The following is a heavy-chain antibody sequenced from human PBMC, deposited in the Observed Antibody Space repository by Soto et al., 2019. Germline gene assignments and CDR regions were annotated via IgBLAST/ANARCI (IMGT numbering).Heavy chain of an antibody. V-gene: IGHV4-61*08. J-gene: IGHJ1*01. D-gene: IGHD2-15*01. Sequence: PSETLSLTCTVSGGSVTSSGYYWNWIRQPPGKGLEWIGYIFTGGTTNYNPSLNSRITISLDTSKNQFSLRLSSVTAADTAVYYCARSPRFCSGGKCNNRYFKHWCPGTLVIVSP. CDR2: IFTGGTT. CDR3: ARSPRFCSGGKCNNRYFKH. CDR1: GGSVTSSGYY.